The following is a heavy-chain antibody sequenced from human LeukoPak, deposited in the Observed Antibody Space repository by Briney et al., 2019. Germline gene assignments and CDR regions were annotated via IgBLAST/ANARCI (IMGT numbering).Heavy chain of an antibody. V-gene: IGHV5-51*01. J-gene: IGHJ4*02. Sequence: GESLKISCKGSGYRFTSYCIGWVRQMPGKGLEWMGIIYPVDSDTRYSPSFQGQGTISADKSISTAYLQWSSLKASDSAMYYCARSPIVVVVAATPESFDYWGQGTLVSVSS. D-gene: IGHD2-15*01. CDR1: GYRFTSYC. CDR3: ARSPIVVVVAATPESFDY. CDR2: IYPVDSDT.